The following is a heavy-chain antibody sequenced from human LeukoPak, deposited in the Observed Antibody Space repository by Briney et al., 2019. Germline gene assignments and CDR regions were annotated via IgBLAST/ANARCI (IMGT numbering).Heavy chain of an antibody. Sequence: PGRSLRLSCAASGFTFDDYAMHWVRQAPGKGLEWVSGISWNSGSIGYADSVKGRFTISRDNAKNSLYLQMNSLRAEDTALYYCAKDTGDSIAVADHAFDYWGQGTLVTVSS. J-gene: IGHJ4*02. CDR1: GFTFDDYA. CDR3: AKDTGDSIAVADHAFDY. D-gene: IGHD6-19*01. V-gene: IGHV3-9*01. CDR2: ISWNSGSI.